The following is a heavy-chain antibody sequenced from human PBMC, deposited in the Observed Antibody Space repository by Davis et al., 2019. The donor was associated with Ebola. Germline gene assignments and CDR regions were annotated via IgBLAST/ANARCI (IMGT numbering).Heavy chain of an antibody. Sequence: ASVKVSCKASGFTFTSSAMQWVRQARGQRLEWMGWINAGNGNTKYSQKFQGRVTITRDTSASTAYMELSSLRSEDTAVYYCARGVGGQSIAVAGYWGQGTLVTVSS. J-gene: IGHJ4*02. CDR1: GFTFTSSA. D-gene: IGHD6-19*01. CDR2: INAGNGNT. CDR3: ARGVGGQSIAVAGY. V-gene: IGHV1-3*01.